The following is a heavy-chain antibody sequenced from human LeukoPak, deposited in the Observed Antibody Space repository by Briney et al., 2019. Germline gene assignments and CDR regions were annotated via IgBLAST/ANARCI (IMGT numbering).Heavy chain of an antibody. V-gene: IGHV3-48*03. Sequence: PGGSLRLSCSASGFTFSSYEMNWVRHAPGKGLEWVSYISSSGSTIYYADSVKVRFTSSRDNGKISLYLQMKSLRAEDTAVYYCARGVVVAVTGFDSWGQGTLVTVSS. J-gene: IGHJ4*02. CDR2: ISSSGSTI. D-gene: IGHD2-15*01. CDR3: ARGVVVAVTGFDS. CDR1: GFTFSSYE.